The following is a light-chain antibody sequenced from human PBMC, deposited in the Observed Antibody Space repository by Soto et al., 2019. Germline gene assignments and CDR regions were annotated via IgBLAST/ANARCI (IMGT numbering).Light chain of an antibody. V-gene: IGKV4-1*01. Sequence: IVMTQSPDSLAVSLGERATINCKSSQSVLYTSNNKNYLSWFQQKPGQPPKLLIYWASARESGVPDRFSGSGSGTDFTLTISXXXXEDVAVYYCQQYYSSPPTFGGG. J-gene: IGKJ4*01. CDR2: WAS. CDR3: QQYYSSPPT. CDR1: QSVLYTSNNKNY.